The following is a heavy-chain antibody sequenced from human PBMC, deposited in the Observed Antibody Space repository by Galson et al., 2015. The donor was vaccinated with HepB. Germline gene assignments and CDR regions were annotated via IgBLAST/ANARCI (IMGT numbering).Heavy chain of an antibody. J-gene: IGHJ5*02. V-gene: IGHV4-31*03. D-gene: IGHD3-16*01. CDR3: ARGRGGEDGNAFDP. CDR1: GGSISSGGYY. CDR2: IYYSGST. Sequence: TLSLTCTVSGGSISSGGYYWSWIRQHPGKGLEWIGYIYYSGSTYYNPSLKSRVTISVDTSKNQFSLKLSSVTAADTAVYYCARGRGGEDGNAFDPWGQGTLVTVSS.